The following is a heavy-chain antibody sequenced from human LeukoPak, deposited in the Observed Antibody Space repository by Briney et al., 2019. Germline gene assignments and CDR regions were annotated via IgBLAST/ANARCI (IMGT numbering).Heavy chain of an antibody. CDR3: ARGSRDGYNHFDY. J-gene: IGHJ4*02. CDR2: IYYSGST. V-gene: IGHV4-59*01. Sequence: SETLSLTCTISGGSITSYHWSWIRQPPGQGLKWIGYIYYSGSTNYNPSLKSRVTISVDTSKNQFSLNLRSVTAADTAVYYCARGSRDGYNHFDYWGQGTLVTVSS. CDR1: GGSITSYH. D-gene: IGHD5-24*01.